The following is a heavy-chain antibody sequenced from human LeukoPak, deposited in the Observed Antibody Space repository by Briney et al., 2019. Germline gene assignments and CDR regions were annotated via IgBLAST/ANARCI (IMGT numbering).Heavy chain of an antibody. V-gene: IGHV3-23*01. CDR2: ISASGVMT. CDR3: AKDRSIGTYYTFDH. D-gene: IGHD1-26*01. Sequence: GGSLRLSCAASGFTFNNYAMTWVRQAPGKGLEWVSSISASGVMTYYADSVKGRFTVSRDNSKNNLYLQMSRLTAADTAVYYCAKDRSIGTYYTFDHWGQGTLVTVSS. CDR1: GFTFNNYA. J-gene: IGHJ4*02.